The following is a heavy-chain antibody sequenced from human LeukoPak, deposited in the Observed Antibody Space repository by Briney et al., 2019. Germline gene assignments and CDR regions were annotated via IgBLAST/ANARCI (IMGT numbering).Heavy chain of an antibody. Sequence: ASVKVSCKASGYTFTSYGISWVRQAPGQGLEWMGWISAYDGNTNYAQKLQGRVTMTTDTSTSTAYMELRSLRSDDTAVYYCARDMVELRYFDWLFYYWGQGTLVTVSS. D-gene: IGHD3-9*01. V-gene: IGHV1-18*01. CDR2: ISAYDGNT. CDR1: GYTFTSYG. J-gene: IGHJ4*02. CDR3: ARDMVELRYFDWLFYY.